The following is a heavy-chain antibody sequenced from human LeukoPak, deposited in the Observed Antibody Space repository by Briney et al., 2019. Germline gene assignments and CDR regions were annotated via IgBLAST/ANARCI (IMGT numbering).Heavy chain of an antibody. CDR3: ARDDIVVVPAAILNTEYYYMDV. CDR2: IYSGGST. V-gene: IGHV3-66*02. Sequence: PGGSLRLSCAASGFTVSSNYMSWVRQAPGKGLEWVSVIYSGGSTYYADSVKGRFTISRDNSENTLYLQMNSLRAEDTAVYYCARDDIVVVPAAILNTEYYYMDVWGKGTTVTVSS. D-gene: IGHD2-2*02. CDR1: GFTVSSNY. J-gene: IGHJ6*03.